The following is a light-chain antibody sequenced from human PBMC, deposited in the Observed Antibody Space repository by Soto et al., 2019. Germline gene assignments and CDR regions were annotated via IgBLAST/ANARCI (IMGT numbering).Light chain of an antibody. CDR2: AAS. CDR3: QQLNSYPIT. J-gene: IGKJ4*01. CDR1: QGISSY. Sequence: DLQLTQSPSFLSASVGDRVTITCRASQGISSYLAWYQQKPGKAPKLLIYAASTLESGVSSRFSGSRSGTEFTLAISSLQPEDLATYYCQQLNSYPITFGGGTKVEL. V-gene: IGKV1-9*01.